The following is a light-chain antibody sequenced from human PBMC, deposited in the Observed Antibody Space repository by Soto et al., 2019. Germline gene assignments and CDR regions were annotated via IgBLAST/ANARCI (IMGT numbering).Light chain of an antibody. CDR3: QQYTNWPYT. J-gene: IGKJ2*01. V-gene: IGKV3-15*01. CDR2: GAS. CDR1: QSVGSN. Sequence: EIVMTQSPATLSVSPGERASLSCRASQSVGSNLAWYQQTAGQAPRLLIYGASHRATGIPARFSGSGSGTEFTLTISSLQSEDFAVYSCQQYTNWPYTFGQGTKLEIK.